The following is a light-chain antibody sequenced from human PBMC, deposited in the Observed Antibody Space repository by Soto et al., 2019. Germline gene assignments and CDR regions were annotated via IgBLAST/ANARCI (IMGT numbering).Light chain of an antibody. CDR3: QQYNNWPPWT. CDR2: GAS. J-gene: IGKJ1*01. V-gene: IGKV3-15*01. Sequence: EIVMTQSPATLSVSPGERATLSCRPSQSVSINLVWYQQKPGQAPRLLIYGASTRATGIPARFSGSGSGTEFTLTISSLQSEDFAVYYCQQYNNWPPWTFGQGTKVEIK. CDR1: QSVSIN.